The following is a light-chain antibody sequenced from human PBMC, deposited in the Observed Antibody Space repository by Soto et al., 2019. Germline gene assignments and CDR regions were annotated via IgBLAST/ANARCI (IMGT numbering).Light chain of an antibody. CDR3: AAWDDSLIFV. CDR2: ADY. CDR1: SSNIGTNT. Sequence: QSVLTQPPSASGTPGQRVTISGSGSSSNIGTNTVNWYQQLPGTAPKLLIYADYQRPSGVPDRFSGSKSGASASLGISGLQSEDEGDDYRAAWDDSLIFVFGGGTPLTVL. V-gene: IGLV1-44*01. J-gene: IGLJ7*01.